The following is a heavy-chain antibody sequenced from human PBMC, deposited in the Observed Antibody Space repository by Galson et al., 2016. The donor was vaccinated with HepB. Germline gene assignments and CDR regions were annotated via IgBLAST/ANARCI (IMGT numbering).Heavy chain of an antibody. J-gene: IGHJ4*02. CDR2: IWYDGSNK. CDR3: ARDSGEVAGILSRWDRGKENYCDY. V-gene: IGHV3-33*01. D-gene: IGHD6-19*01. CDR1: GLTFSRHA. Sequence: SLRLSCAASGLTFSRHAMHWARQAPGKGLEWVAVIWYDGSNKYYADSVKGRFTISRDNSKNTLYLQMNSLRAVDRAVYYCARDSGEVAGILSRWDRGKENYCDYWGQGTLVTVSS.